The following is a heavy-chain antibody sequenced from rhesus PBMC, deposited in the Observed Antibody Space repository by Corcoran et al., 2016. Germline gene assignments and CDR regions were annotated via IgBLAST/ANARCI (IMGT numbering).Heavy chain of an antibody. CDR3: ARDGGWSLNY. D-gene: IGHD2-21*01. V-gene: IGHV3-22*01. Sequence: EVQLVESGGGLVQPGGSLRLSCAASGFTFSSYGMHWARQAAGKGLQWVSAIISGGCSTWSTDSVKGIFTIARENAKNTLYLQMDSLRAEDTAVYYCARDGGWSLNYWGQGVLVTVSS. CDR1: GFTFSSYG. CDR2: IISGGCST. J-gene: IGHJ4*01.